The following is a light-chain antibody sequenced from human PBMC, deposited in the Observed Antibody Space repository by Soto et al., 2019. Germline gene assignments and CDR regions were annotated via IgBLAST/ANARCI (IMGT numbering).Light chain of an antibody. CDR1: ALPKQY. V-gene: IGLV3-25*03. CDR3: QSADSSGTYVV. J-gene: IGLJ2*01. CDR2: KDS. Sequence: SYELTQPPSVSVSPGQTARITCSGDALPKQYAYWYQQKPRQAPVLVIYKDSERTSGIPERFSGSSSGTTVTLTISGVQAEDEADYYCQSADSSGTYVVFGGGTKVTVL.